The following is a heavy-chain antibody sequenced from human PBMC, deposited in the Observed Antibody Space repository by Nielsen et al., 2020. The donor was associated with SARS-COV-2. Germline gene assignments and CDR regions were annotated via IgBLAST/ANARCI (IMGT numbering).Heavy chain of an antibody. CDR3: ARHYVGFLEWFSYFDY. CDR1: GGSISSRSYY. Sequence: SETLSLTCTVSGGSISSRSYYWGWIRQPPGKGLEWIGSIYYSGSTYYNPSLKSRVTISVDTSKNQFSLKLSSVTAADTAVYYCARHYVGFLEWFSYFDYWGQGTLVTVSS. D-gene: IGHD3-3*01. CDR2: IYYSGST. V-gene: IGHV4-39*01. J-gene: IGHJ4*02.